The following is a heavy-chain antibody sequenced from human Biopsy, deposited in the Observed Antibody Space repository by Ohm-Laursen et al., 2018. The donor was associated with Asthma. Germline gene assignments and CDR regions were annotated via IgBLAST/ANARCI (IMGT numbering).Heavy chain of an antibody. J-gene: IGHJ4*02. CDR3: ARKAGSCISRTCYSLDF. V-gene: IGHV1-69*13. D-gene: IGHD2-2*01. CDR2: INSVFGTT. CDR1: GGTFNTYV. Sequence: SVKVSCKSLGGTFNTYVIGWVREAPGQGVEWMGGINSVFGTTTYPQKFQDRVTITADDSTSTAYMELSSLRSEETAGYYCARKAGSCISRTCYSLDFWGQGTLVTVSS.